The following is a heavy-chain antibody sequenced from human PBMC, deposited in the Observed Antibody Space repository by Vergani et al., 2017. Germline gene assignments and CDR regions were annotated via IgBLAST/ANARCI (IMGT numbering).Heavy chain of an antibody. CDR2: TSGSGGST. Sequence: EVQLLESGGGLVQPGGSLRLSCAASGFTFSSYAMSWVRQAPGKGLEWVSATSGSGGSTYYADSVKGRFTTSRDNSKNTLYLQMNSLRAEDTAVYYCAKGGDSGSYSGHYYYMDVWDKGTTVTVSS. CDR1: GFTFSSYA. J-gene: IGHJ6*03. CDR3: AKGGDSGSYSGHYYYMDV. V-gene: IGHV3-23*01. D-gene: IGHD1-26*01.